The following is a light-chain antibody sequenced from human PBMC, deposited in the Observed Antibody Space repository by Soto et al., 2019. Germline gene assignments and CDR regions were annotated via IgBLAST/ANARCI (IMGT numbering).Light chain of an antibody. CDR1: QTVRNNY. CDR2: DAS. V-gene: IGKV3-20*01. Sequence: EFVLTQSPGTLSVSPGERATLSCRASQTVRNNYLAWYQQKPGQAPRLLIYDASSRATGIPDRFSGGGSGTDFTLTISRLEPEDFAVYYCHQFSSYPLTFGGGTKVEIK. J-gene: IGKJ4*01. CDR3: HQFSSYPLT.